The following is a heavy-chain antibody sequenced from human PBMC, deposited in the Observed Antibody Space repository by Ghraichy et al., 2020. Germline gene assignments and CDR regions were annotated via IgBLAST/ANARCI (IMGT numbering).Heavy chain of an antibody. Sequence: ESLNISCTVSGGSISSSSYYWGWIRQPPGKGLEWIGSIYYSGSTYYNPSLKSRVTISVDTSKNQFSLKLSSVTAADTAVYYCASLVVPAAVFSYYYYYMDVWGKGTTVTVSS. CDR1: GGSISSSSYY. V-gene: IGHV4-39*01. CDR2: IYYSGST. D-gene: IGHD2-2*01. CDR3: ASLVVPAAVFSYYYYYMDV. J-gene: IGHJ6*03.